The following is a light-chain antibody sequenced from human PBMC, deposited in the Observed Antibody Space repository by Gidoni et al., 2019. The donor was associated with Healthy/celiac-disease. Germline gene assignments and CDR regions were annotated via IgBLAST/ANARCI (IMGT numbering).Light chain of an antibody. CDR2: DAS. J-gene: IGKJ4*01. CDR3: QQYNSYPLT. CDR1: QSISSW. V-gene: IGKV1-5*01. Sequence: DIQMTQSPSTLSASVGDRVTITCRASQSISSWLAWYQQKPGKAPKLLIYDASCLESGVPSRFGGSGSGTEFTLTISSLQPDDFATYYCQQYNSYPLTFGGXTKVEIK.